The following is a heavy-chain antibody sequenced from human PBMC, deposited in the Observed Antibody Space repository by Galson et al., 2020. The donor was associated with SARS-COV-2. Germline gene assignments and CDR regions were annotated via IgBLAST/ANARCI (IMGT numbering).Heavy chain of an antibody. CDR1: GFTFSSYA. Sequence: GGSLRLSCAASGFTFSSYAMHWVRQAPGKGLEWVAVISYDGSNKYYADSVKGRFTISRDNSKNTLYLQMNSLRAEDMALYYCAKDIASSRGYYFDYWGQGTLVTVSS. CDR2: ISYDGSNK. D-gene: IGHD3-22*01. CDR3: AKDIASSRGYYFDY. J-gene: IGHJ4*02. V-gene: IGHV3-30*04.